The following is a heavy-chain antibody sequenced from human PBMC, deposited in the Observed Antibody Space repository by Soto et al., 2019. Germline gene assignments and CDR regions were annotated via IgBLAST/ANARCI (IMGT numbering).Heavy chain of an antibody. Sequence: HVQLQASGPGLVKPSQTLSLTCTVSGGSISRGNYYWSWIRQPPGTGLELIGFISYSGSTYYSTALKRRVTISVDTSKRRFYLNLSFVTAADTAVYYGATMGTPATGLYFFDYWGQGSLVTVSS. CDR2: ISYSGST. J-gene: IGHJ4*02. D-gene: IGHD2-15*01. CDR1: GGSISRGNYY. CDR3: ATMGTPATGLYFFDY. V-gene: IGHV4-30-4*01.